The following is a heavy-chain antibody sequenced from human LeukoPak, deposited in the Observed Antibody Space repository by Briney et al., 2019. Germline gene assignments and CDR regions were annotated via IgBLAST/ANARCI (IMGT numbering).Heavy chain of an antibody. CDR2: FDPEDGET. J-gene: IGHJ4*02. Sequence: ASVKVSCKVSGYTLTELSMHWVRQAPGRGLELMGGFDPEDGETIYAQTFQGRVTMTEDTSTDTAYMELSSLRSEDTAVYYCATGVSSSWYVGFDYWGQGTLVTVSS. V-gene: IGHV1-24*01. CDR1: GYTLTELS. CDR3: ATGVSSSWYVGFDY. D-gene: IGHD6-13*01.